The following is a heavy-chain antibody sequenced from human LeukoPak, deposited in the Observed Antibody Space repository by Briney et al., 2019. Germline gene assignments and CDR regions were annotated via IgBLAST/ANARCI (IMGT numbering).Heavy chain of an antibody. V-gene: IGHV4-34*01. J-gene: IGHJ3*02. CDR1: GGSFSGYY. CDR2: INHSGST. D-gene: IGHD6-6*01. Sequence: SETLSLTCAVYGGSFSGYYWSWIRQPPGKGLEWIGEINHSGSTNYNPSLKSRVTISVDTSKNQFSLKLSSVTAADTAVYYCARHIPISIAAPLDAFDIWGQGTMVTVSS. CDR3: ARHIPISIAAPLDAFDI.